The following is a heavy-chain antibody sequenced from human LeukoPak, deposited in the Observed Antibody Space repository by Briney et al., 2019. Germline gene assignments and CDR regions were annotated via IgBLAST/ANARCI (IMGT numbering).Heavy chain of an antibody. CDR2: INPGDSDT. J-gene: IGHJ6*02. D-gene: IGHD2-2*01. Sequence: GESLKISCKGSGYRFTSYWIGWVRQMPGKGLEWMGIINPGDSDTRYSPSFQGQVTISADKSISTAYLPWSSLKASDTAMYYCARHPDCTRTSCYVDYYGMDVWGQGTTVTVSS. CDR3: ARHPDCTRTSCYVDYYGMDV. CDR1: GYRFTSYW. V-gene: IGHV5-51*01.